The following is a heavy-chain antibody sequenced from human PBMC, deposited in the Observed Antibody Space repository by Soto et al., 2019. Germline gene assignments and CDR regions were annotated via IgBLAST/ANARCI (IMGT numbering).Heavy chain of an antibody. Sequence: EVQLVESGGGLVQPGGSLRLSCAASGFTFSSYDMHWVRQATGKGLEWVSAIGTAGDTYYPGSVKGRFTISRENAKNSLYLQMNSLRAGDTAVYYCARGSWPLTSVGGYYGMDVWGQGTTVTVSS. J-gene: IGHJ6*02. D-gene: IGHD3-16*01. CDR3: ARGSWPLTSVGGYYGMDV. V-gene: IGHV3-13*04. CDR2: IGTAGDT. CDR1: GFTFSSYD.